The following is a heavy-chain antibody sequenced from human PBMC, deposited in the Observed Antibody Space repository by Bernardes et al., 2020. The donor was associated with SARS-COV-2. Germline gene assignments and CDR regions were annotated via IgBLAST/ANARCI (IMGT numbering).Heavy chain of an antibody. Sequence: VSEKVSCKVSVYSLTELSIHWVRLDPGKGLEWVGGLDAEEGEIRYTQKFQGRVTMPEDTSTDTAYMELSSLRSEDTAVYYCATGFPKTTMVLPTGYNGLDDWGQGTTGIVSS. CDR3: ATGFPKTTMVLPTGYNGLDD. CDR1: VYSLTELS. CDR2: LDAEEGEI. D-gene: IGHD5-18*01. V-gene: IGHV1-24*01. J-gene: IGHJ6*02.